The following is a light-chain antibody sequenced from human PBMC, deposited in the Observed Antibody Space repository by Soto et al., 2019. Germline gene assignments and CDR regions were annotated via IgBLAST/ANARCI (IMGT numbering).Light chain of an antibody. CDR1: QSVSSN. CDR3: QQYNNWPPWT. J-gene: IGKJ1*01. CDR2: GAS. Sequence: EIVMTQSPATLSVSPGERATLSCRASQSVSSNLAWYQQKPGQAPRLLIFGASTRATGISARFSGSGSGTGFTRTIISLQSEDFAVYYCQQYNNWPPWTCGHWTKLEIK. V-gene: IGKV3-15*01.